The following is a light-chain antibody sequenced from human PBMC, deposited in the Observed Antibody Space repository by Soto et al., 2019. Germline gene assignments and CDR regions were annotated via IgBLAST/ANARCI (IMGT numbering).Light chain of an antibody. V-gene: IGKV3-15*01. Sequence: EILMTQSPATLSVSPGERATLSCRASQSVSSNLAWYQQKPGQAPRLLIYGASTRATGIPDRFSGSGSGTEFTLTINSLQSEDFAVYYCQKFDRWPWTFGQGTKVEV. CDR2: GAS. CDR1: QSVSSN. CDR3: QKFDRWPWT. J-gene: IGKJ1*01.